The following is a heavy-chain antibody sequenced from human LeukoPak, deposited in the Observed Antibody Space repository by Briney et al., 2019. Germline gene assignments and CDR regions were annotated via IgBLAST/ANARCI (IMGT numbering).Heavy chain of an antibody. D-gene: IGHD6-19*01. CDR1: GFTFSSYE. CDR3: AKVTVGWSYDY. V-gene: IGHV3-48*03. J-gene: IGHJ4*02. CDR2: ISSSGSTI. Sequence: GGSLRLSCAASGFTFSSYEMNWVRQAPGKGLEWVSYISSSGSTIYYADSVKGRFTISRDNSKNTLYLQMNSLRAEDTAVYYCAKVTVGWSYDYWGQGTLVTVSS.